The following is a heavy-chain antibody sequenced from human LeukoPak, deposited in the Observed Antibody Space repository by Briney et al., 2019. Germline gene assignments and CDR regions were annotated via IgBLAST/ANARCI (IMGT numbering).Heavy chain of an antibody. D-gene: IGHD3-3*01. Sequence: GGYLRLSCAASGFTFSSYGMQWVRQAPGKGLEWVSAISGSGDSTYYADSVKGRFTISRDNSKNTLYLQMNSLRAEDTAVYYCAKDSRITIFGVVTYYFDYWGQGTLVTVSS. V-gene: IGHV3-23*01. CDR1: GFTFSSYG. CDR2: ISGSGDST. J-gene: IGHJ4*02. CDR3: AKDSRITIFGVVTYYFDY.